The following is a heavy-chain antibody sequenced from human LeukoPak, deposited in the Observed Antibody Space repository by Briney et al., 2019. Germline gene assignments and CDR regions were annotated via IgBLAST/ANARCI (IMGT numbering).Heavy chain of an antibody. CDR1: GLTFSSYG. V-gene: IGHV3-30*18. D-gene: IGHD6-6*01. J-gene: IGHJ4*02. CDR2: ISYDGSNK. Sequence: GGSLRLSCAASGLTFSSYGMHWVRQAPGKGLEWVAVISYDGSNKYYADSVKGRFTISRDNSRNTLYLQMNSLRAEDTAVYYCAKGEQLVRSYYFDYWGQGTLVTVSS. CDR3: AKGEQLVRSYYFDY.